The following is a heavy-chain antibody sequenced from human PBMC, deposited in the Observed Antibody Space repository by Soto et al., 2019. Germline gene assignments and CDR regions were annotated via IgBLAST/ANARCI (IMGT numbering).Heavy chain of an antibody. V-gene: IGHV1-18*01. CDR2: ISTYNGDT. J-gene: IGHJ6*02. D-gene: IGHD1-26*01. CDR3: ARQGSWPYYYYGLDV. Sequence: QVQLVQSGPEVKKPGASVKVSCEASGYTFTTSGISWVRQAPGHGLEWMGWISTYNGDTNSAQKFQGRVTMTADTSTGTVYMELMSLKSDDTAVYYCARQGSWPYYYYGLDVWGQGTTVIVSS. CDR1: GYTFTTSG.